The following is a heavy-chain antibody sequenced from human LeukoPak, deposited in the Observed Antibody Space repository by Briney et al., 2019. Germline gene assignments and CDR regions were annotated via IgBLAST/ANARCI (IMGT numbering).Heavy chain of an antibody. D-gene: IGHD2-21*01. J-gene: IGHJ4*02. CDR1: GGSITIVHYY. CDR3: ARSIVGPNKFEH. V-gene: IGHV4-39*01. CDR2: ASYGGTSDGGTT. Sequence: SETLSLTCAVSGGSITIVHYYWDWIRQSPGKGLEWIGSASYGGTSDGGTTRYNPSLNGRVIISTDTSKNQFSLKLRSVTAADTAVYYCARSIVGPNKFEHWGQGTLDRVSS.